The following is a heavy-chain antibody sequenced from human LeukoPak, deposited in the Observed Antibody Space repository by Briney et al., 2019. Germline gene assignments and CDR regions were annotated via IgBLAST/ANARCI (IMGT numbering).Heavy chain of an antibody. CDR3: AKGSSGYFVDL. D-gene: IGHD3-22*01. Sequence: GGSLRLSCAASGFIFNDYGLIWVRQAPGKGLEWVSAISNDGGGTNYADFVKGRFTISRDNSKNTLFLQMNSLRAEDTALYYCAKGSSGYFVDLWGQGTLVTVSS. V-gene: IGHV3-23*01. CDR2: ISNDGGGT. CDR1: GFIFNDYG. J-gene: IGHJ5*02.